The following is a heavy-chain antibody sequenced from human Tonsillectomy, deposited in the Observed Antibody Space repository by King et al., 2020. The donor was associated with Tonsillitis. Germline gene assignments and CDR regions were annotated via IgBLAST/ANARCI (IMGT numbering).Heavy chain of an antibody. CDR1: GYSINSGYY. D-gene: IGHD2-21*02. Sequence: QLQESGPGQVKPSETLSLTCAVSGYSINSGYYWGWIRQPPGKGLDWIGSMYRSGNAYYNPSIKSRVTISVDTSKNQFSLKMSSVTTADTAVYYCVRGGGDASGSLDAFDVWGQGRTVTV. V-gene: IGHV4-38-2*01. CDR2: MYRSGNA. CDR3: VRGGGDASGSLDAFDV. J-gene: IGHJ3*01.